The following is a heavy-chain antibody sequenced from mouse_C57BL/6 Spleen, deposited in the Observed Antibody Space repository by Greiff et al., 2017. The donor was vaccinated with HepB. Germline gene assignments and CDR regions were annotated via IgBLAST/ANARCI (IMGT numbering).Heavy chain of an antibody. J-gene: IGHJ2*01. D-gene: IGHD1-1*01. V-gene: IGHV1-50*01. CDR1: GYTFTSYW. Sequence: QVQLQQPGAELVKPGASVKLSCKASGYTFTSYWMQWVKQRPGQGLEWIGEIDPSDSYTNYNQKFKGKATLTVDTSSSTAYMQLSSLTSEDSAVYYCARTDYGSSWYFDYWGQGTTLTVSS. CDR2: IDPSDSYT. CDR3: ARTDYGSSWYFDY.